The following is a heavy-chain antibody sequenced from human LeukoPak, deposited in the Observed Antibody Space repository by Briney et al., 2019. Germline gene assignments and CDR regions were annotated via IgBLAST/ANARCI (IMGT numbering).Heavy chain of an antibody. Sequence: SSGTLSLTCGVSGGSITSTNYWTWVRQPPGKGLEWIGEVNLQGSTNYNPSLMGRVAISVDMSENHISLQLTSVTAADTAVYYCAREGGPYRPLDYSGQGTLVTVSS. CDR3: AREGGPYRPLDY. J-gene: IGHJ4*02. CDR2: VNLQGST. V-gene: IGHV4-4*02. CDR1: GGSITSTNY.